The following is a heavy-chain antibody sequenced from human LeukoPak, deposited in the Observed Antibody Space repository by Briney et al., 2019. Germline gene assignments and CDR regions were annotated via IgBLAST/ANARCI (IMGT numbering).Heavy chain of an antibody. V-gene: IGHV3-30*04. J-gene: IGHJ6*04. CDR1: GFTFRSYA. D-gene: IGHD1-1*01. CDR2: ISYDGSNK. CDR3: ARGWIINYFYYGMDV. Sequence: PGRSLRLSCAASGFTFRSYAMHWVRQAPGKGLEWVAVISYDGSNKYYADSVKDRFTISRDNSKNTLYLQMNSLRAEDTAVCYCARGWIINYFYYGMDVWGKGTTVTVSS.